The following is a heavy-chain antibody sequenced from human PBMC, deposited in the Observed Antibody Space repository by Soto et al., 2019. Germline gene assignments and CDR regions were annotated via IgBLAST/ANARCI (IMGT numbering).Heavy chain of an antibody. CDR1: GFTFSSYA. CDR3: AKDLTAVAGMTDY. J-gene: IGHJ4*02. Sequence: QRWGSLRLSGAASGFTFSSYAMSWVRQAPGKGLEWVSAISGSGGSTYYAEAVKGRFTISRDNSKNTLYLQMNSLRAEDTAVYYCAKDLTAVAGMTDYWGQGTLVTVSS. CDR2: ISGSGGST. D-gene: IGHD6-19*01. V-gene: IGHV3-23*01.